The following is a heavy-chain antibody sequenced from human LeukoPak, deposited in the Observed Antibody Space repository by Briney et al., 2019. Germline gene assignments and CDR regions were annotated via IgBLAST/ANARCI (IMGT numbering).Heavy chain of an antibody. Sequence: PSETLSLTCTVSGGSISSYYWSWIRQPAGKGLEWIGRIYTSGSTNYNPSLKSRVTISVDKSKNQFSLKLSSGTAADTAVYYCAREFGAYYYDSSAPEGYYYYYMDVWGKGTTVTVSS. CDR3: AREFGAYYYDSSAPEGYYYYYMDV. CDR2: IYTSGST. CDR1: GGSISSYY. J-gene: IGHJ6*03. V-gene: IGHV4-4*07. D-gene: IGHD3-22*01.